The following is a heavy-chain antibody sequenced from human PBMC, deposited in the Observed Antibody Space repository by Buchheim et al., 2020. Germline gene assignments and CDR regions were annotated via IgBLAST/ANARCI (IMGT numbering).Heavy chain of an antibody. CDR2: IYYSGST. CDR1: GGSISSGGYY. CDR3: ARAPRVTMIVVVKEINDAFDI. Sequence: QVQLQESGPGLVKPSQTLSLTCTVSGGSISSGGYYWSWIRQHPGKGLEWIGYIYYSGSTYYNPSLKSRVTISVDTSKNQFSLKLSSVTAADTAVYYCARAPRVTMIVVVKEINDAFDIWGQGT. D-gene: IGHD3-22*01. J-gene: IGHJ3*02. V-gene: IGHV4-31*03.